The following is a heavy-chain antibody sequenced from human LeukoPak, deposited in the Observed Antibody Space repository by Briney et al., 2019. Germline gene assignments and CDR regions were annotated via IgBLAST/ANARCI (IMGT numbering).Heavy chain of an antibody. CDR3: ARRKIVYPDC. Sequence: GASVKVSCKASGYTFVSYGISWVRQAPGQGLEWMGWINTYNGNANYAQKLQGRVTTTTDTSTSTAYMELRSLRSDDTAVCYCARRKIVYPDCWGQGTLVTVSS. CDR2: INTYNGNA. D-gene: IGHD2/OR15-2a*01. CDR1: GYTFVSYG. J-gene: IGHJ4*02. V-gene: IGHV1-18*01.